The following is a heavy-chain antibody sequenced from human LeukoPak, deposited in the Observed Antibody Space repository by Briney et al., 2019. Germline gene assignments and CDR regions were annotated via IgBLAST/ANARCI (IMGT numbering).Heavy chain of an antibody. CDR3: ARDYCSSTSRYYFDY. CDR1: GFTVSSNY. J-gene: IGHJ4*02. D-gene: IGHD2-2*01. CDR2: ISSSGSTI. V-gene: IGHV3-11*01. Sequence: PGGSLRLSCAASGFTVSSNYMSWVRQAPGKGLEWVSYISSSGSTIYYADSVKGRFTISRDNAKNSLYLQMNSLRAEDTAVYYCARDYCSSTSRYYFDYWGQGTLVTVSS.